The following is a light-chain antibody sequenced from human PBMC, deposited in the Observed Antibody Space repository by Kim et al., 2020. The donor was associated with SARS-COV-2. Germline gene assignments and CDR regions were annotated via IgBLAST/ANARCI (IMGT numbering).Light chain of an antibody. CDR3: QAWDSRTSYV. V-gene: IGLV3-1*01. J-gene: IGLJ1*01. Sequence: VSPGETDSLTCSGNKLGSRYVAWYQQRPGQSPVVVIYQDNNRPTGIPERFSGSNSGNTATLTISGTQAMDEADYYCQAWDSRTSYVFGSGTKVTVL. CDR2: QDN. CDR1: KLGSRY.